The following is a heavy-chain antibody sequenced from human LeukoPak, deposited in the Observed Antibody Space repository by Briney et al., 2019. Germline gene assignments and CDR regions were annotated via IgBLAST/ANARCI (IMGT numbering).Heavy chain of an antibody. CDR3: ARDLTWGGAVIGWYDVFDI. Sequence: GGSLRLSCAASGFTFSSYWMTRVRQASGKGLEWVANIKQDGSEKNYVDSVKGRFIISRDNVKNSLYLEMDSLRVEDTAVYCCARDLTWGGAVIGWYDVFDIWGQGTMVTVSS. D-gene: IGHD6-19*01. CDR1: GFTFSSYW. CDR2: IKQDGSEK. J-gene: IGHJ3*02. V-gene: IGHV3-7*01.